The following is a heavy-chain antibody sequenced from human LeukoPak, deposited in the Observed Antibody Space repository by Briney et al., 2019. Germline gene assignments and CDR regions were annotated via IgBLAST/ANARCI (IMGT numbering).Heavy chain of an antibody. Sequence: GRSLRLSCETSGFTAGFTYSTSYMTWVRQAPGMGLEWVAEIGPDGSGPVYVDSVKGRFTISRDNAKNSLYLQMNSLRVEETAVYYCARDFSWRQFDYWGLGTLVTVSS. CDR3: ARDFSWRQFDY. V-gene: IGHV3-7*01. J-gene: IGHJ4*02. CDR2: IGPDGSGP. CDR1: GFTAGFTYSTSY.